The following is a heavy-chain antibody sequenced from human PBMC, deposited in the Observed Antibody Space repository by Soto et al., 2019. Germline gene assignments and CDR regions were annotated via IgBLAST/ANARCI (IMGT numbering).Heavy chain of an antibody. CDR3: ARVLGRWHPFDY. J-gene: IGHJ4*02. D-gene: IGHD2-15*01. V-gene: IGHV4-61*01. CDR1: GGSVSSDSYY. CDR2: IYYSGST. Sequence: QVQLQESGPGLVKPSETLSLTCTVSGGSVSSDSYYWSWIRQPPGKGLEWIGYIYYSGSTNYNSSLKRQLTRSVDKSKKQCYQKVISVTAADTAVYYCARVLGRWHPFDYWGQGTLVTVSS.